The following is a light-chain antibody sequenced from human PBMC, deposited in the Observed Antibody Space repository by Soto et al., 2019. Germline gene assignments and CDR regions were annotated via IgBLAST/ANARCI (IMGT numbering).Light chain of an antibody. J-gene: IGKJ1*01. CDR1: QNIGND. V-gene: IGKV1-6*01. CDR2: AAS. CDR3: LQDYNYPWT. Sequence: AIQMTQSPSSLSASVGDRVTITCRASQNIGNDLGWYQQTPGRAPRLLIYAASTLQGGVPSRFSGSGSGTDFALTISSLQPEDCATYYCLQDYNYPWTFGPGTKVDIK.